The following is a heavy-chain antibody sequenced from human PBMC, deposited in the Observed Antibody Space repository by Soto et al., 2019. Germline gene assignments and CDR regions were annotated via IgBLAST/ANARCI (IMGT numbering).Heavy chain of an antibody. V-gene: IGHV3-23*01. D-gene: IGHD3-16*01. CDR3: ARPYVEVAVNDAFDI. Sequence: PGGSLRLSCAASGFTFSTYALTWVRQAPGKGLEWVSSIGTHADTTYYVDSVKGRFTISRDNSKNTVYLQMSSLSAEDTAVYYCARPYVEVAVNDAFDILGRGTMVTVSS. CDR2: IGTHADTT. J-gene: IGHJ3*02. CDR1: GFTFSTYA.